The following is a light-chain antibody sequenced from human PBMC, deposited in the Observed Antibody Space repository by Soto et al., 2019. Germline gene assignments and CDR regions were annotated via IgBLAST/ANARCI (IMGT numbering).Light chain of an antibody. CDR2: EDI. CDR3: CSYAGSSTVV. J-gene: IGLJ3*02. V-gene: IGLV2-23*01. Sequence: QSVLTQPASVSGSPGQSITISCTGTSSDVGSYNLVSWYQQHPGKAPKLMIYEDIKRPSGVSNRFSGSKSGNTASLTISGLQAADAADYYCCSYAGSSTVVFGGGTQVTVL. CDR1: SSDVGSYNL.